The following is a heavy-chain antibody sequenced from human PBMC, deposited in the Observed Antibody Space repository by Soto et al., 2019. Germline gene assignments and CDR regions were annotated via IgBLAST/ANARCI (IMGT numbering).Heavy chain of an antibody. CDR1: GYTFTSYG. V-gene: IGHV1-18*04. J-gene: IGHJ6*02. CDR3: AREPDYGDYPYYYYGMDV. CDR2: ISAYNGNT. D-gene: IGHD4-17*01. Sequence: QVQLVQSGAEVKKPGASVKVSCKASGYTFTSYGISWVRQAPGQGLEWMGWISAYNGNTNYAQKLQGRVTMTTDTSTSTAYMELRILRSDDTAVYYCAREPDYGDYPYYYYGMDVWGQGTTVTVSS.